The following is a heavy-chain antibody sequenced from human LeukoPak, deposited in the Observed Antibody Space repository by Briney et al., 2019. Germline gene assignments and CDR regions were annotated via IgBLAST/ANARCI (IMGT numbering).Heavy chain of an antibody. CDR3: ARGTGEGYTYGRYNFDY. V-gene: IGHV1-2*02. J-gene: IGHJ4*02. CDR2: INPNSGGT. Sequence: ASVKVSCKASRYTFTGYYMHWVRQAPGQGLEWMGWINPNSGGTDYAQKFQGRVTMTRDTSISTAYMELSRLRSDDTAVYYCARGTGEGYTYGRYNFDYWGQGTLVTVSS. CDR1: RYTFTGYY. D-gene: IGHD5-18*01.